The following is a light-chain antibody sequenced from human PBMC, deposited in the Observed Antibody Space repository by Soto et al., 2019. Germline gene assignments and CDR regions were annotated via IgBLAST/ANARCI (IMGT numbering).Light chain of an antibody. CDR1: RSISNY. V-gene: IGKV1-39*01. Sequence: DIQMTQSPSSLSASVGDRVTLTCRASRSISNYLNWYQQRSGEAPKLLIYAASSLQGGVPSRFSGSGSGTEFTLTLNSLQPEDFATYFCQQSYSSPRTFGPGTKVDVK. J-gene: IGKJ3*01. CDR3: QQSYSSPRT. CDR2: AAS.